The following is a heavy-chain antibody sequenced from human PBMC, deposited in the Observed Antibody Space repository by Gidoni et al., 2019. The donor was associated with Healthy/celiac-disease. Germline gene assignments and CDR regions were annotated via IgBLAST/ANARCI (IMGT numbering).Heavy chain of an antibody. Sequence: QVQLVQSGAEVKKPGSSVKVSCKASGRTFSRYAISWVRQAPGQGLEWMGGIIPIFGTANYAQKFQGRVTITADESTSTAYMELSSLRSEDTAVYYCAREYIAAQGYRGQLFDYWGQGTLVTVSS. CDR1: GRTFSRYA. CDR2: IIPIFGTA. D-gene: IGHD6-6*01. J-gene: IGHJ4*02. CDR3: AREYIAAQGYRGQLFDY. V-gene: IGHV1-69*01.